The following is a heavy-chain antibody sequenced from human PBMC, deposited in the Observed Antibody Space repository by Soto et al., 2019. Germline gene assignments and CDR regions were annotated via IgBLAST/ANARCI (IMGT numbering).Heavy chain of an antibody. CDR1: GFSLSTTGVG. V-gene: IGHV2-5*01. J-gene: IGHJ4*02. Sequence: GSCPTLVNPTQTLTLTWTFSGFSLSTTGVGVSWIRQPPGKALEWLALIYWHDDKRYSPSLKSRLTITKDTSKNQVVLTMTNMDPVDTATYYCAHRGGAAVGLYYFDYWGQGALVTVSS. D-gene: IGHD6-13*01. CDR2: IYWHDDK. CDR3: AHRGGAAVGLYYFDY.